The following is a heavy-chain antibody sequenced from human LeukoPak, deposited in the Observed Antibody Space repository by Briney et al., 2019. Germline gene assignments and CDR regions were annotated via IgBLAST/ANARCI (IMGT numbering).Heavy chain of an antibody. Sequence: ASVKVSCKASGYTFTGYYMHWVRQAPGQGLEWMGWINPNSGGTNYAQKFQGRVTMTRDTSTSTVYMELSSLRSEDTAVYYCAIGLVAHRDYWGQGTLVTVSS. CDR3: AIGLVAHRDY. CDR1: GYTFTGYY. V-gene: IGHV1-2*02. D-gene: IGHD2-2*01. CDR2: INPNSGGT. J-gene: IGHJ4*02.